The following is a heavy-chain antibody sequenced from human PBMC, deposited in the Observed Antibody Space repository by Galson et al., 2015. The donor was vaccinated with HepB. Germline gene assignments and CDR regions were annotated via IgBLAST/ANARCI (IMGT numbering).Heavy chain of an antibody. J-gene: IGHJ4*02. Sequence: LSLTCAVYGGSFSGYYWSWIRQPPGKGLEWIGEINHSGSTNYNPSLKSRVTISVDTSKNQFSLKLSSVTAADTAVYYCARGVGRSGSYHMSFDYWGQGTLVTVSS. CDR3: ARGVGRSGSYHMSFDY. D-gene: IGHD1-26*01. CDR2: INHSGST. CDR1: GGSFSGYY. V-gene: IGHV4-34*01.